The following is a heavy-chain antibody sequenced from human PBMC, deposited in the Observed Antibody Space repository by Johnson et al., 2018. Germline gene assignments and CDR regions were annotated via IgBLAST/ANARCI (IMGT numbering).Heavy chain of an antibody. CDR3: ASGTSRYMDV. V-gene: IGHV4-59*01. Sequence: QVQLVQSGPGLVKPSETXSLTCTVSGGSISSYYWSWIRQPPGKGLEWIGYIYYSGSTNYNPSLKSRVTISVDTSKNQFSLKLSSVTAADTAVYYCASGTSRYMDVWGKGTTVTVSS. CDR2: IYYSGST. J-gene: IGHJ6*03. D-gene: IGHD1-26*01. CDR1: GGSISSYY.